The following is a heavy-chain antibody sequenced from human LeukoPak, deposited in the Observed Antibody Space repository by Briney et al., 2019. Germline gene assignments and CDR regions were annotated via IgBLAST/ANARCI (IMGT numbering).Heavy chain of an antibody. J-gene: IGHJ6*02. Sequence: QPGGSLRLSCAASGFTFSSYAMSWVRQAPGKGLEWVSAISGSGGSTYYADSVKGRFTISRDNSKNTLYLQMNSLRAEDTAVYYCAKVEYDFWSGYLDVWGQGTTVTVSS. CDR3: AKVEYDFWSGYLDV. D-gene: IGHD3-3*01. CDR2: ISGSGGST. CDR1: GFTFSSYA. V-gene: IGHV3-23*01.